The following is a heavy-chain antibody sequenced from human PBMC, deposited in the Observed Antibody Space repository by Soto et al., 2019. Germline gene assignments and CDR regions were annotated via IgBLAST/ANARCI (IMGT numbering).Heavy chain of an antibody. J-gene: IGHJ4*02. CDR2: IIPIFGTA. D-gene: IGHD2-15*01. Sequence: QVQLVQSGAEVKKPGSSVKVSCKASGGTFSSYAISWVRQAPGQGLEWMGGIIPIFGTANYAQKFQGRVTITADESTSTAYMELSNLRSEDTAVYYCARESRYCSGGSCYFLPGIDYWGQGTLVTVSS. CDR1: GGTFSSYA. CDR3: ARESRYCSGGSCYFLPGIDY. V-gene: IGHV1-69*12.